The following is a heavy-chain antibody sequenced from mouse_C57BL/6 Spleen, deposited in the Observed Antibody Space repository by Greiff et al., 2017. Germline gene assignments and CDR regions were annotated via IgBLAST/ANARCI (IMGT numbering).Heavy chain of an antibody. CDR3: ARVEDDEDYAMDY. CDR1: GYSITSGYY. D-gene: IGHD2-12*01. V-gene: IGHV3-6*01. J-gene: IGHJ4*01. Sequence: VQLKQSGPGLVKPSQSLSLTCSVTGYSITSGYYWNWIRQFPGNKLEWMGYISYDGSNNYNPSLKNRISITRDTSKNQFFLKLNSVTTEDTATYYCARVEDDEDYAMDYWGQGTSVTVSS. CDR2: ISYDGSN.